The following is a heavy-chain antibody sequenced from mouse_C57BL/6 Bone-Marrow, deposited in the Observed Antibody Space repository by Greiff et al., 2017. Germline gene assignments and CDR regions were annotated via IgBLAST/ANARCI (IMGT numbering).Heavy chain of an antibody. V-gene: IGHV1-15*01. CDR1: GYTFTDYE. J-gene: IGHJ3*01. D-gene: IGHD1-1*01. CDR3: MGCDGSNLAWFAY. CDR2: IDPETGGT. Sequence: VQLQQSGAELVRPGASVTLSCKASGYTFTDYEMHWVKQTPVHGLEWIGAIDPETGGTAYNQKFKGKAILTADKSSSTAYMALRRLTSEDAAVYYCMGCDGSNLAWFAYWGQGTLVTVSA.